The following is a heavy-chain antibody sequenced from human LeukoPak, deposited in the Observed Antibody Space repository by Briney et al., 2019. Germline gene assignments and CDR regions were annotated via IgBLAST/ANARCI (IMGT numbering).Heavy chain of an antibody. J-gene: IGHJ6*02. V-gene: IGHV4-59*01. CDR2: SYYSGST. CDR3: ARVPGGYCSGGSCWYYYYGMDV. D-gene: IGHD2-15*01. CDR1: GGSISSYY. Sequence: SETLSLTCTVSGGSISSYYWSWIRQPPGKGLEWIGYSYYSGSTNYNPSLKSRVTISVDTSKNQFSLKLSSVTAADTAVYYCARVPGGYCSGGSCWYYYYGMDVWGQGTTVTVSS.